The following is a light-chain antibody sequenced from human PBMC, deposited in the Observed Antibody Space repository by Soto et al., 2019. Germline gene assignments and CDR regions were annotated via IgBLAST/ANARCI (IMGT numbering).Light chain of an antibody. Sequence: EIVLTQSPGTLSLSPGERATLSCRASQSVSINYLAWYQQKRGQAPRLLIYGSSSRATGIPTRFSRSGSGTDFNLTISRLEPEDFAVYYCQQYDTSHRTFGQGTKVEI. CDR3: QQYDTSHRT. V-gene: IGKV3-20*01. CDR1: QSVSINY. CDR2: GSS. J-gene: IGKJ1*01.